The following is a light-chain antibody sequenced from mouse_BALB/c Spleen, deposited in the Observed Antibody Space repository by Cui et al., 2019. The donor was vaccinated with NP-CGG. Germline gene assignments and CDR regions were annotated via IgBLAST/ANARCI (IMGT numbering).Light chain of an antibody. J-gene: IGLJ1*01. CDR3: ALWYSNLWV. CDR2: GTN. CDR1: TGAVTTSNY. V-gene: IGLV1*01. Sequence: QAVVTQESALTTSPGETVTLTCRSSTGAVTTSNYANWVREKPDHFFTGLIGGTNNRAPGVPARFSGSLIGDKAALTITGAQTEDEAIYFCALWYSNLWVFGGGTKLTVL.